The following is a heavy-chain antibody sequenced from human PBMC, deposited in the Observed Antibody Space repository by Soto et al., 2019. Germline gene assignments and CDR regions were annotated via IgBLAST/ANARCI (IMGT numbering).Heavy chain of an antibody. V-gene: IGHV5-10-1*01. CDR1: GYAFTSSW. CDR3: ARGGLGYGNWFDP. D-gene: IGHD5-18*01. CDR2: IDPSDSFT. J-gene: IGHJ5*02. Sequence: GESLKISCQASGYAFTSSWINWVRQKAGKGLEWMGRIDPSDSFTNYSPSLEGHVTISVDTSINTAYLQWSSLKASDTAIYYCARGGLGYGNWFDPWGQGTVVTVSS.